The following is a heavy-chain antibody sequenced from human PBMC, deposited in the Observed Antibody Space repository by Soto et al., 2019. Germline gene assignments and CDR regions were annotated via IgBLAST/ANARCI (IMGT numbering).Heavy chain of an antibody. CDR3: ARTSGFDYGDYAEDLYYFDY. Sequence: ASVKVSCKASGYTFTSYGISWVRQAPGQGLEWMGWISAYNGNTNYAQKLQGRVTMTTDTSTSTAYMELGSLRSDDTAVYYCARTSGFDYGDYAEDLYYFDYWGQGTLVTVSS. D-gene: IGHD4-17*01. J-gene: IGHJ4*02. CDR1: GYTFTSYG. CDR2: ISAYNGNT. V-gene: IGHV1-18*01.